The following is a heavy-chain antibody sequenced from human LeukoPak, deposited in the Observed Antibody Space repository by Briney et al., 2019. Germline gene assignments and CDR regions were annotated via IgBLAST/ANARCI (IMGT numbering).Heavy chain of an antibody. Sequence: WASVKVSCKASGYTFTSYGISWVRQAPGQGLEWMGWISAYNGNTNYAQKLQGRVTMTTDTSTSTAYMELRSLRSDGTAVYYCARVTRAVAGTRYFDYWGQGTLVTVSS. J-gene: IGHJ4*02. V-gene: IGHV1-18*01. CDR2: ISAYNGNT. D-gene: IGHD6-19*01. CDR3: ARVTRAVAGTRYFDY. CDR1: GYTFTSYG.